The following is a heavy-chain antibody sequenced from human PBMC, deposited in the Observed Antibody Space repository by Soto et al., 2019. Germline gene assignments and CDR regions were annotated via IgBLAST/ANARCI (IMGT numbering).Heavy chain of an antibody. Sequence: SETLSLTCTVSGGSISSSSYYWGWIRQPPGKGLEWIGSIYCSGSTYYNPSLKSRVTISVDTSKNHFSLKLSSVTAADTAVYYCASQEVGGTYVYTFDPWGQGTLVTVSS. J-gene: IGHJ5*02. D-gene: IGHD1-26*01. CDR3: ASQEVGGTYVYTFDP. V-gene: IGHV4-39*02. CDR1: GGSISSSSYY. CDR2: IYCSGST.